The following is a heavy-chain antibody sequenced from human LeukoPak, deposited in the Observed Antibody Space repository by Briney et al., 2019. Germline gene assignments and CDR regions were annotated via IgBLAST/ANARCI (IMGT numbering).Heavy chain of an antibody. J-gene: IGHJ6*02. CDR2: ISGSGTVT. CDR1: GFTFSNHA. D-gene: IGHD3-22*01. V-gene: IGHV3-23*01. Sequence: PGGSLRLSCAASGFTFSNHAMNWVRQAPGKGLEWVSIISGSGTVTYYADSVKGRFTISRDNSKNTLYLQMNTLRAEDTAAYYCAKGYYDSSGYSWGMDVWGQGTTVTVSS. CDR3: AKGYYDSSGYSWGMDV.